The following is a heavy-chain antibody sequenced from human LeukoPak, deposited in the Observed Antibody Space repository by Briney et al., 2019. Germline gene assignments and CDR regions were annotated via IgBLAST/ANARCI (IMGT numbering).Heavy chain of an antibody. CDR1: GYTFTSYG. CDR2: ISAYNGNT. J-gene: IGHJ5*02. V-gene: IGHV1-18*01. D-gene: IGHD3-9*01. Sequence: ASVKVSCKASGYTFTSYGISWVRQAPGQGLEWMGWISAYNGNTNYAQKLQGRVTMTTDTSTSTAYMELRSLRSDDTAVYYCARRYFDWSNNWFDPWGQGTLVTVSS. CDR3: ARRYFDWSNNWFDP.